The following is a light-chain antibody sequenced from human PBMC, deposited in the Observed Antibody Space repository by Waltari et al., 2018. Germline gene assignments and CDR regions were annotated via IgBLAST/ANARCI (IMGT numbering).Light chain of an antibody. Sequence: ETVMTQSPATLSVSPGERATLSCRASQSVSSNLAWYQQKPGQAPRLLIYGATTRATGIPARFSGSGSGTEFTLTISSLQSEDFAVYYCQQYKNWPPITFGHGTRLEIK. V-gene: IGKV3-15*01. J-gene: IGKJ5*01. CDR2: GAT. CDR3: QQYKNWPPIT. CDR1: QSVSSN.